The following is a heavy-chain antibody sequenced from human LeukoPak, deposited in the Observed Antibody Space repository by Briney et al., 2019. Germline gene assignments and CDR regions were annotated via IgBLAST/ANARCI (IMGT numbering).Heavy chain of an antibody. Sequence: GGSLRLSCAASGFTFSRYAMSWGRQAPGEGLAWVSAISGSGGSTYYADSVKGRFTISRDNSKNTLYLQMNSLRAEDTAVYYCATLPEEDYWGQGTLVTVSS. J-gene: IGHJ4*02. CDR3: ATLPEEDY. V-gene: IGHV3-23*01. CDR2: ISGSGGST. CDR1: GFTFSRYA.